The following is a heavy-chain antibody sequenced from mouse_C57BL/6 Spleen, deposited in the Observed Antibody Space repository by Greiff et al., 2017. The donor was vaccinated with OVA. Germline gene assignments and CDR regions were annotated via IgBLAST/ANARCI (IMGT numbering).Heavy chain of an antibody. J-gene: IGHJ1*03. CDR3: ARDARGSYWYFDV. V-gene: IGHV7-1*01. Sequence: EVKVVESGGGLVQSGRSLRLSCATSGFTFSDFYMEWVRQAPGKGLEWIAASRNKANDYTTEYSASVKGRFIVSRDTSQSILYLQMNALRAEDTAMYYCARDARGSYWYFDVWGTGTTVTVSS. CDR2: SRNKANDYTT. CDR1: GFTFSDFY.